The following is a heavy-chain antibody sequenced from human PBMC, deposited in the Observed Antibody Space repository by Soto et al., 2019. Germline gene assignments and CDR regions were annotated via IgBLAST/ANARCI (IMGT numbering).Heavy chain of an antibody. V-gene: IGHV3-48*02. D-gene: IGHD3-10*01. CDR1: GFSFSDYD. J-gene: IGHJ4*02. CDR2: ISWNSGYI. Sequence: EVQVVESGGGLVQPGGSLRLSCAASGFSFSDYDMNWVRQAPGKGLVLVSYISWNSGYIYYADSVKGRFTISRDNAKSSLYLQMNSLRDEDTAVYYCARDRTYGPDYWCQGTLVTVSS. CDR3: ARDRTYGPDY.